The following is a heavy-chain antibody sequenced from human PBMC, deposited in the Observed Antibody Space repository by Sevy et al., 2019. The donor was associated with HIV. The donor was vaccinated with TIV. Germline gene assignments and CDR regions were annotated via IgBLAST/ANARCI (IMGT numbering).Heavy chain of an antibody. CDR2: IRSKANTYAT. V-gene: IGHV3-73*01. D-gene: IGHD3-10*01. CDR3: TRGNSGSDDY. CDR1: GFTFSGSA. J-gene: IGHJ4*02. Sequence: GGSLRLSCAASGFTFSGSAMHWVRQASGKGLEWVGRIRSKANTYATAYAASVKGRFTISRDDSKTTAYLQMNSLKTEDTAVYYCTRGNSGSDDYWGQGTLVTVSS.